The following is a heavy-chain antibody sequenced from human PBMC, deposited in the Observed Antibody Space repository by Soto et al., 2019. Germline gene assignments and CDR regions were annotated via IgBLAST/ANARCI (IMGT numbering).Heavy chain of an antibody. CDR2: IIPILRTP. Sequence: QVQLVQSGAEVRKPGSSVKVSCKASGGTFSSYAISWVRQAPGQGLEYMGGIIPILRTPKYAQKFQGRVTVTADASTSTAYMELSSLRSEDTAVYYCATIGRNAGELDYWGQGTLVIVSS. V-gene: IGHV1-69*01. D-gene: IGHD7-27*01. CDR1: GGTFSSYA. CDR3: ATIGRNAGELDY. J-gene: IGHJ4*02.